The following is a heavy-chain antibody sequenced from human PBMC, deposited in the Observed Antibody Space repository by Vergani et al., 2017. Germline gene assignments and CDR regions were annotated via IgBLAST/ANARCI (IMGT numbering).Heavy chain of an antibody. CDR2: ISAYNGNT. J-gene: IGHJ4*02. Sequence: VQLVQSGAEVKKPGESLKISCKGSGYSFTSYGISWVRQAPGQGLEWMGWISAYNGNTNYAQKLQGRVTMTTDTSTSTAYMELRSLRSDDTAVYYCARVPLDSSGRYYFDYWGQGTLVTVSS. D-gene: IGHD3-22*01. CDR1: GYSFTSYG. V-gene: IGHV1-18*01. CDR3: ARVPLDSSGRYYFDY.